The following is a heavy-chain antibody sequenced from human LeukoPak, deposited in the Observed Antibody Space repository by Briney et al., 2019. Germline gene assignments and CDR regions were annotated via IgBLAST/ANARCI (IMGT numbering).Heavy chain of an antibody. CDR2: ISDSGGST. D-gene: IGHD3-22*01. CDR1: GITLSNYG. Sequence: GSLILSCAVSGITLSNYGMSWVRQAPGKGLEWVAGISDSGGSTNYADSVKGRFTISRDNPKNTLYLQMNSLRAEDTAVYFCAKRGVVIRVILVGFHKEAYYFDSWGQGALVTVSS. J-gene: IGHJ4*02. CDR3: AKRGVVIRVILVGFHKEAYYFDS. V-gene: IGHV3-23*01.